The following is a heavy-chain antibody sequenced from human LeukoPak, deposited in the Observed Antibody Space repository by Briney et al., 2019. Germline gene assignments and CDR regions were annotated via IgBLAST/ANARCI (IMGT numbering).Heavy chain of an antibody. CDR3: ARDSRYSDTSGYYYSHYYTDV. Sequence: SETLSLTCTVSGCSINYYYLSWIRQPPGKGLEYIGYIYSGGSTNYNPYLKSRVTMSVDTSKNQFSLKLSSVTAAATAVYYCARDSRYSDTSGYYYSHYYTDVWGKGATVTVSS. CDR2: IYSGGST. V-gene: IGHV4-59*01. J-gene: IGHJ6*03. D-gene: IGHD3-22*01. CDR1: GCSINYYY.